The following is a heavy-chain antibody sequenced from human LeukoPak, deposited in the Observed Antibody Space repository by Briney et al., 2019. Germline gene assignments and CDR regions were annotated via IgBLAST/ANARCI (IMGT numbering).Heavy chain of an antibody. Sequence: SETLSLTCTVSGGSISSYYWSWIRQPPGKGLEWIGYIYYSGSTNYNPSLKSRVTISVDTSKNQFSLKLSSVTAADTAVYYCAREKADAFDIWGQGTMVTVSS. CDR1: GGSISSYY. CDR3: AREKADAFDI. J-gene: IGHJ3*02. V-gene: IGHV4-59*01. CDR2: IYYSGST.